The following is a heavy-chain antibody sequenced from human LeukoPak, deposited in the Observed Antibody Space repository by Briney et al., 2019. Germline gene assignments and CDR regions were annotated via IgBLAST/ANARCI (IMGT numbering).Heavy chain of an antibody. V-gene: IGHV3-30*18. CDR1: RFTFSSYS. D-gene: IGHD6-19*01. CDR2: ISYDGSNK. Sequence: PGGSLRLSCAASRFTFSSYSMNWVRQAPGKGLEWVAVISYDGSNKYYADSVKGRFTISRDNPKNTLYLQMNSLRAEDTAVYYCAKRSAESSGYFDYWGQGTLVTVSS. J-gene: IGHJ4*02. CDR3: AKRSAESSGYFDY.